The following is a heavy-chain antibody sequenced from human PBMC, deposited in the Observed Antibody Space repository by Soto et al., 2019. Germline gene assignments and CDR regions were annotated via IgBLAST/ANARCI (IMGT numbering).Heavy chain of an antibody. CDR2: LYWDDDK. J-gene: IGHJ4*02. CDR3: AHRRSGYFDS. CDR1: GFSLTETGMG. V-gene: IGHV2-5*02. Sequence: QITLKESGPTLVKPTQPLTLTCTFSGFSLTETGMGVGWIRQPPGKALEWLALLYWDDDKRYSPSLKRGLTISKDASKNQVVLTKTNVDAVDTATYYCAHRRSGYFDSWGQGTLVTVSS.